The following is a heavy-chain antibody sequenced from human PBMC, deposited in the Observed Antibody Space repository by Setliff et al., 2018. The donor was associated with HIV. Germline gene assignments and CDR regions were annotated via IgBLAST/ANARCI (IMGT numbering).Heavy chain of an antibody. D-gene: IGHD1-26*01. V-gene: IGHV4-34*01. CDR1: GGSFSGYY. Sequence: LSLTCAVYGGSFSGYYWSWIRQPPGKGLEWIGEINHSGSTNYNMSLWSRVTISLDASRNQFSLELISVTAAGTAVYYCAGGPGTTSIDYWAQGTLVTVSS. CDR3: AGGPGTTSIDY. J-gene: IGHJ4*02. CDR2: INHSGST.